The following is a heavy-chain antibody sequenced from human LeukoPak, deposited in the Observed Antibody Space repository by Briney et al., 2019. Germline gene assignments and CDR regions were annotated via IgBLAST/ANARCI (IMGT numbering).Heavy chain of an antibody. D-gene: IGHD2-8*01. CDR3: ARDNPAEWFDY. Sequence: PGGSLRLSCAASGFTSSSYSMNWVRQAPGKGLGWVSSISSSSSYIYYADSVKGRFTISRDNAKNSLYLQMNSLRAEDTAVYYCARDNPAEWFDYWGQGTLVTVSS. CDR1: GFTSSSYS. V-gene: IGHV3-21*01. J-gene: IGHJ4*02. CDR2: ISSSSSYI.